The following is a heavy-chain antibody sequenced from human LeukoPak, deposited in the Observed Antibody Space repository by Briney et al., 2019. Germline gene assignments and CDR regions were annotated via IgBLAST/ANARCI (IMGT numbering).Heavy chain of an antibody. V-gene: IGHV4-39*02. J-gene: IGHJ2*01. CDR2: IFYSGNT. D-gene: IGHD3/OR15-3a*01. CDR3: ARRFKEFTMSFGWYFDL. CDR1: GGSISMTNYY. Sequence: SETLSLTCTVSGGSISMTNYYWGWIRQPPGKGLEWIGSIFYSGNTYYNPSLKSRVTISIDTSKSRFSLKLNSVTAADTAVYYCARRFKEFTMSFGWYFDLWGRGTLVTVSS.